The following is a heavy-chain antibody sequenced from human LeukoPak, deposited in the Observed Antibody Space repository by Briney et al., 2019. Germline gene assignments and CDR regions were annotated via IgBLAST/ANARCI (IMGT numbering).Heavy chain of an antibody. CDR3: AKDIYGGNWPNDY. CDR1: GFTFSSYA. CDR2: ISYDGSNK. D-gene: IGHD4-23*01. V-gene: IGHV3-30*04. J-gene: IGHJ4*02. Sequence: GGSLRLSCAASGFTFSSYAMHWVRQAPGKGLEWVAIISYDGSNKDYADSAKGRFTISRDNSKNTLNLQMNSLRAEDTAVYYCAKDIYGGNWPNDYWGQGTLVTISS.